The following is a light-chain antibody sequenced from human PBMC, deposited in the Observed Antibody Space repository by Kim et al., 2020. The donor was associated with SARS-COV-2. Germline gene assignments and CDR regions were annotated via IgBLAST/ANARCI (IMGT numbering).Light chain of an antibody. CDR3: QQYKSYPWT. V-gene: IGKV1-5*03. CDR2: KAS. CDR1: QSISSW. Sequence: ASVGERVTITGRASQSISSWLAWYQQKPGKAPKVLIYKASSLESGVPSRFSGSGSGTEFTLTISSLQPDDFTTYYCQQYKSYPWTFGQGTKVEIK. J-gene: IGKJ1*01.